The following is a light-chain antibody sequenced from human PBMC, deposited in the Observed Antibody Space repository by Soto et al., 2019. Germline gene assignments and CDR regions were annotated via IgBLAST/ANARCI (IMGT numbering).Light chain of an antibody. Sequence: QSVLTQPPSVSGAPGQRVTISCTGSSSNIGAGYDVHWYQQLPGTAPKLLIYGNSNRTSGVHDRFSGAKSGTSASLAITGLQAEDEAEYYCQSYDSSLSGWVFGGGTKLTVL. CDR3: QSYDSSLSGWV. CDR2: GNS. CDR1: SSNIGAGYD. J-gene: IGLJ3*02. V-gene: IGLV1-40*01.